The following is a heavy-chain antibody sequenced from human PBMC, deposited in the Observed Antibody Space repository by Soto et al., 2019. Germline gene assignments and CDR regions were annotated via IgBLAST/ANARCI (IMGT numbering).Heavy chain of an antibody. CDR2: IYHSGTT. CDR3: AVPGAGDFDY. Sequence: SETLSLTCAVSGGSISSSDWWTWVRQPPGKGLEWIGEIYHSGTTNYNPSLKSRVTISIDKSKNQFLLKLSSVAAADTAVYYCAVPGAGDFDYWGQGALVTVSS. CDR1: GGSISSSDW. V-gene: IGHV4-4*02. J-gene: IGHJ4*02. D-gene: IGHD6-13*01.